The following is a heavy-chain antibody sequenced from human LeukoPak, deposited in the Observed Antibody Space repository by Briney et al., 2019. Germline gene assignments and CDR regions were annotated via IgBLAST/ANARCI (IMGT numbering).Heavy chain of an antibody. D-gene: IGHD1-26*01. J-gene: IGHJ4*02. Sequence: PSETLSLTCAVYGGSFSGYYWSWIRQPPGKGLECIGCVYYTGTTTYNPSLKSRVTISVDTSKNQFSLNLSSVTAADTAVYYCARGRSGSKGDYWGQGTLVTVSS. CDR3: ARGRSGSKGDY. V-gene: IGHV4-59*01. CDR1: GGSFSGYY. CDR2: VYYTGTT.